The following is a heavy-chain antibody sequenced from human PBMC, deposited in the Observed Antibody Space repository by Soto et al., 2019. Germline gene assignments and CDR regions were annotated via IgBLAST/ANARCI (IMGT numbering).Heavy chain of an antibody. D-gene: IGHD3-22*01. V-gene: IGHV1-69*06. CDR1: GGTFSSYA. CDR2: IIPIFGTA. CDR3: ARDATFDSGGYYYVSWFDL. J-gene: IGHJ5*02. Sequence: SVKVSCKASGGTFSSYAISWVRQAPGQGLEWMGGIIPIFGTANYAQKFQGRVTITADKSTSTAYMELSSLRSEDTAVYYCARDATFDSGGYYYVSWFDLWGQGTPVTVSS.